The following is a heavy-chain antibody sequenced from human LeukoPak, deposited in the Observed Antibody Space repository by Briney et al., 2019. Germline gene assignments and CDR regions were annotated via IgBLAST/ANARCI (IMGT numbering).Heavy chain of an antibody. Sequence: GGSLRLSCAASGFTFSSYGMHRVRQAPGKGLEWVAVISYDGSNKYYADSVKGRFTISRDNSKNTLYLQMNSLRAEDTAVYYCLAARYYYGMDVWGQGTTVTVSS. CDR1: GFTFSSYG. V-gene: IGHV3-30*03. D-gene: IGHD6-13*01. CDR2: ISYDGSNK. J-gene: IGHJ6*02. CDR3: LAARYYYGMDV.